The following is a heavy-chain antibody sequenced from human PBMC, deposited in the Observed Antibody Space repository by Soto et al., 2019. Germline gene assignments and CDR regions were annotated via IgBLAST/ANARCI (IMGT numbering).Heavy chain of an antibody. CDR3: ARDSNYYYGMDV. CDR2: IYYSGST. CDR1: GGSISSGDYY. J-gene: IGHJ6*02. V-gene: IGHV4-30-4*01. Sequence: SETLSLTCTVSGGSISSGDYYWSWIRQPPGKGLEWIGYIYYSGSTYYNPSLKSRVTISVDTSKNQFSLKLSSVTAADTAVYYCARDSNYYYGMDVWGQGTTVTVS.